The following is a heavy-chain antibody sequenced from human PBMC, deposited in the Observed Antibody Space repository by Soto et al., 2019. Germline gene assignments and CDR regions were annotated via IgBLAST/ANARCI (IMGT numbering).Heavy chain of an antibody. CDR1: GFAVSSNY. Sequence: GGSLRLSCAASGFAVSSNYMRWVRQAPGKGLEWVSVIYAGGSTHYADSVEGRFTISRDNSKNTLYLQMNSLRAEDTAVYYCVREKVTMIVGFYYFDYWVQGTLVTVSS. CDR3: VREKVTMIVGFYYFDY. D-gene: IGHD3-22*01. CDR2: IYAGGST. V-gene: IGHV3-66*01. J-gene: IGHJ4*02.